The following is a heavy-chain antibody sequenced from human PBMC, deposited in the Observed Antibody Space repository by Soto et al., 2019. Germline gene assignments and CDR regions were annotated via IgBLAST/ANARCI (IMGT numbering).Heavy chain of an antibody. CDR3: ARNVPFNFWSGYYAGYYYMDV. J-gene: IGHJ6*03. Sequence: PSETLSLTCTVSGGSISSSSYYWGWIRQPPGKGLEWIGSIYYSGSTYYNPSLKSRVTISVDTSKNQFSLKLSSVTAADTAVYYCARNVPFNFWSGYYAGYYYMDVWGKGTTVTVSS. CDR2: IYYSGST. CDR1: GGSISSSSYY. V-gene: IGHV4-39*07. D-gene: IGHD3-3*01.